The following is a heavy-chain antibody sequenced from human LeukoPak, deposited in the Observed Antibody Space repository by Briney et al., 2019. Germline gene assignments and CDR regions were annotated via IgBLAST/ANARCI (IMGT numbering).Heavy chain of an antibody. J-gene: IGHJ4*02. D-gene: IGHD5-18*01. V-gene: IGHV4-59*01. CDR1: GGSISSYY. CDR3: ARDRRGYSYGQYYFDY. CDR2: MYNSGST. Sequence: ASETLSLTCAVSGGSISSYYWSWIRQPPGKGLEWIGYMYNSGSTNYNPSLKSRVTISIDTSKNQFSLKLSSVTAADTAVYYCARDRRGYSYGQYYFDYWGQGTLVTVSS.